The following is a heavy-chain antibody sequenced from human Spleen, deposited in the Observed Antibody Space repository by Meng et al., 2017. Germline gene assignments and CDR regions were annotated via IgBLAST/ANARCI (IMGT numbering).Heavy chain of an antibody. J-gene: IGHJ4*02. CDR3: ASHFGSSGYYYFDY. CDR2: LSASTGST. V-gene: IGHV3-23*01. CDR1: GFTFSNAW. D-gene: IGHD3-22*01. Sequence: GESLKISCAASGFTFSNAWMTWVRQSPGKGLEWVSALSASTGSTYYADSVRGRFTISRDNSKNTLYLQMNSLRAEDTAVYYCASHFGSSGYYYFDYWGPGTLVTVSS.